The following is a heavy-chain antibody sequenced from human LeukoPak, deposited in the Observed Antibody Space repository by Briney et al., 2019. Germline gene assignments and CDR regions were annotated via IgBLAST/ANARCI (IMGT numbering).Heavy chain of an antibody. V-gene: IGHV3-7*01. Sequence: GGSLRLSCAASGFTLNSYLMSWARQAPGRGLEWVANIKKDGSEESYLDSVKGRFTVSRDNAKNSLFLQMNSLRGEDTAVYYCARSNPNRNALDLWGQGTMVTISS. CDR2: IKKDGSEE. CDR1: GFTLNSYL. D-gene: IGHD1-14*01. J-gene: IGHJ3*01. CDR3: ARSNPNRNALDL.